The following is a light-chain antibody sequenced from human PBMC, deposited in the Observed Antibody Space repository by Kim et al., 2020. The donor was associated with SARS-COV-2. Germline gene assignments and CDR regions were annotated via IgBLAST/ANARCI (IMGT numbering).Light chain of an antibody. CDR3: NSRDSSDNHVV. V-gene: IGLV3-19*01. J-gene: IGLJ2*01. CDR2: GKN. Sequence: ALGQTVRIKCQGDSLRIYYASWYQQKPGQAPVLVIYGKNNRRSGIPDRFSGSSAGNTASLTITGAQAEDEADYYCNSRDSSDNHVVFGGGTQLTVL. CDR1: SLRIYY.